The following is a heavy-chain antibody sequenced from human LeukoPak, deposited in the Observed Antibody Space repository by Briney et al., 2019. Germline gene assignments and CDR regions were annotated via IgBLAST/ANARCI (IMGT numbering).Heavy chain of an antibody. CDR2: INHSGST. Sequence: SETLSLTCAVYGGSLSGYYWSWIRQPPGKGLEWIGEINHSGSTNYNPSLKSRVTISVDTSKNQFSLKLSSVTAADTAVYYCARERTTYYDFWSGSGAFDIWGQGTMVTVSS. D-gene: IGHD3-3*01. CDR1: GGSLSGYY. V-gene: IGHV4-34*01. J-gene: IGHJ3*02. CDR3: ARERTTYYDFWSGSGAFDI.